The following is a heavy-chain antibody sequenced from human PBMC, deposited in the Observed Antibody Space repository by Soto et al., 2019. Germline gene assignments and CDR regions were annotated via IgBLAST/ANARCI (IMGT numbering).Heavy chain of an antibody. CDR3: AHDSHGGNTYFDH. Sequence: VQLQESGPGLVRPSETLSLTCTVSGGSISSGHFYWSWIRQPPGKGLEWIGYIYFSRSTSYSPSLKSRLTISLNTSNNQFSLKPTSVTAADTAVYYCAHDSHGGNTYFDHWGQGALVTVSS. V-gene: IGHV4-30-4*01. CDR1: GGSISSGHFY. J-gene: IGHJ4*02. D-gene: IGHD1-26*01. CDR2: IYFSRST.